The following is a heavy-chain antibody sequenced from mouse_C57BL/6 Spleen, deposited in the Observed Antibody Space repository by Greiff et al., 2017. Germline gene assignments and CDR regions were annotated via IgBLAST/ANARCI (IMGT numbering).Heavy chain of an antibody. Sequence: ESGPGLVKPSQSLSLTCSVTGYSITSGYYWNWIRQFPGNQLEWMGYISYDGSNNYNPSLKMRSSITRDTSKNQLFLKFNSVTTEDTATYYCAGPSYAMDYWGQGTSVTVSS. V-gene: IGHV3-6*01. CDR3: AGPSYAMDY. J-gene: IGHJ4*01. CDR2: ISYDGSN. CDR1: GYSITSGYY.